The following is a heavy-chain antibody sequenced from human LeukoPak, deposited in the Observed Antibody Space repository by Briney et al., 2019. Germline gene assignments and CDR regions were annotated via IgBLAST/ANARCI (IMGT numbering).Heavy chain of an antibody. CDR2: ISSNGGIT. D-gene: IGHD3-16*02. CDR3: ARAPVRVIGRGAFDI. V-gene: IGHV3-64*01. Sequence: PGGSLRLSCAASGFTFSSYAMHWVRQAPGKGLEYVSAISSNGGITYYANSVKGRFTMSRDNSKNTLYLQMGSLRAEDMAVYYCARAPVRVIGRGAFDIWGQGTMVTVSS. CDR1: GFTFSSYA. J-gene: IGHJ3*02.